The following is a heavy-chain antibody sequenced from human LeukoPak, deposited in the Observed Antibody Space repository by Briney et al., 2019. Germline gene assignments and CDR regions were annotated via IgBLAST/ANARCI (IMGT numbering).Heavy chain of an antibody. Sequence: SETLSLTCTVSVGSIRSYYWSWIPQPPGKGREWIGYIYYSGSHNYNPSLKSRVTISVDTSKNQFSLKLSSVTAADTAVYYCASRKGMYSSGWYAPSYWYFYLWVRGTLVTVSS. CDR3: ASRKGMYSSGWYAPSYWYFYL. D-gene: IGHD6-19*01. CDR2: IYYSGSH. J-gene: IGHJ2*01. V-gene: IGHV4-59*13. CDR1: VGSIRSYY.